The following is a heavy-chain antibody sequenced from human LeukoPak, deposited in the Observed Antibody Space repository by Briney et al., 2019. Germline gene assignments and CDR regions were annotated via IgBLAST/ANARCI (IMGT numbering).Heavy chain of an antibody. J-gene: IGHJ3*02. D-gene: IGHD6-19*01. CDR1: GFTFDDYA. Sequence: PGGSLRLSCAASGFTFDDYAMHWVRQAPGKGLDWVSGISWNSGSIGYADSVKGRFTISRDNAKNSLYLQMNSLRAEDMALYYCAKDLGSSGWYDAFDIWGQGTMVTVSS. CDR2: ISWNSGSI. CDR3: AKDLGSSGWYDAFDI. V-gene: IGHV3-9*03.